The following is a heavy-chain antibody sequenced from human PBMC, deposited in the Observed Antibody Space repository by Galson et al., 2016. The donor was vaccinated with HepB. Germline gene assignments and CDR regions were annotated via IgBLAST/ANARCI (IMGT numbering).Heavy chain of an antibody. Sequence: PALVQPTQTLPLTCTFSGFSLSAAGVGVGWVRQPPGKALEWLALIYWTETERYSPVLKSGLTITKDTSKAQVVLTLTNVDTEDTATYYGVHRRLLDFMAGPTWGQGTLVTVSS. J-gene: IGHJ5*02. V-gene: IGHV2-5*01. D-gene: IGHD6-19*01. CDR2: IYWTETE. CDR1: GFSLSAAGVG. CDR3: VHRRLLDFMAGPT.